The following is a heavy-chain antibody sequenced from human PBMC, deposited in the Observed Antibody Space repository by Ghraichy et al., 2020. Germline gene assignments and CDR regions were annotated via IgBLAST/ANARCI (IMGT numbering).Heavy chain of an antibody. CDR1: GGSISGYY. CDR3: ARHAAGSGIHMPFDY. D-gene: IGHD3-10*01. J-gene: IGHJ4*02. Sequence: ETLSLTCTVSGGSISGYYWSWIRQPPGKGLESIGYIYYNGHTNYNPSLKSRVTMSLDTSKNQLSLKLSSVTAADTAVYYCARHAAGSGIHMPFDYWGQGTLVTVSS. V-gene: IGHV4-59*08. CDR2: IYYNGHT.